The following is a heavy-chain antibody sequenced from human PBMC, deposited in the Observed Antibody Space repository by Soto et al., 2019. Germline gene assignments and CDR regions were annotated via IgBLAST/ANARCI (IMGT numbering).Heavy chain of an antibody. Sequence: LRLSCAASGFTISNYWLGWVRQAPGKGLEWVANIKEDGSETYYVDSVKGRFTISRDNAKSSLYLQMNSLRAEDTAIYYCVRERVEMATAFTCDYWGQGTLVTVSS. CDR3: VRERVEMATAFTCDY. J-gene: IGHJ4*02. CDR2: IKEDGSET. D-gene: IGHD5-18*01. V-gene: IGHV3-7*03. CDR1: GFTISNYW.